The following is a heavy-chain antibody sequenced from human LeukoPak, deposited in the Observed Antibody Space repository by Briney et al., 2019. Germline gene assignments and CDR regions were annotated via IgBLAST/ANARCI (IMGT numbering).Heavy chain of an antibody. Sequence: GASVKVSCKASGYTFASYYMHWVRQAPGQGLEWMGIINPSGGSTSYAQKFQGRVTMTRDTSTSTVYMGLSSLRSEDTAVYYCARDRVNYSQKEVFDYWGQGTLVTVSS. J-gene: IGHJ4*02. CDR3: ARDRVNYSQKEVFDY. CDR2: INPSGGST. CDR1: GYTFASYY. V-gene: IGHV1-46*01. D-gene: IGHD3-10*01.